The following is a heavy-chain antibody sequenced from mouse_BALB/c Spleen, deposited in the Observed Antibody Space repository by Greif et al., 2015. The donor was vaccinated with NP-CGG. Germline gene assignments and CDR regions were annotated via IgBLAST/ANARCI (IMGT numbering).Heavy chain of an antibody. J-gene: IGHJ4*01. CDR1: GFTFSSYA. CDR2: ISSGGSYT. Sequence: EVQLQESGGGLVKPGGSLKLSCAASGFTFSSYAMSWVRQTPEKRLEWVATISSGGSYTYYPDSVKGRFTISRDNAKNTLYLQVSSLRSEDTAMYYCARRVTGTGGDAMDYWGQGTSVTVSS. D-gene: IGHD4-1*01. V-gene: IGHV5-9-3*01. CDR3: ARRVTGTGGDAMDY.